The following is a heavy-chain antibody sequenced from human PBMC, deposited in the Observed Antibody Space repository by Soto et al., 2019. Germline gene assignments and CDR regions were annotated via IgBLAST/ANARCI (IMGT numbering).Heavy chain of an antibody. V-gene: IGHV3-30*18. J-gene: IGHJ6*02. CDR2: ISYDGSNK. D-gene: IGHD3-3*01. CDR3: AKLDDFWSGLSYYYYGMDV. Sequence: GGSLRLSCAASGFTFSSYGMHWVRQAPGKGLEWVAVISYDGSNKYYADSVKGRFTISRDNSKNTLYLQMNSLRAEDTAVYYCAKLDDFWSGLSYYYYGMDVWGQGTTVTVSS. CDR1: GFTFSSYG.